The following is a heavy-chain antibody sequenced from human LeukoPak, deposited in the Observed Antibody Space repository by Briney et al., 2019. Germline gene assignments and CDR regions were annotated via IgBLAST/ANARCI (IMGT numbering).Heavy chain of an antibody. CDR3: AKKSSSIAVAGTLGGLFD. Sequence: GGSLRLSCAASGFTFSSYGMHWVRQAPGKGLEWVAFIHYDGTNEYYADSVKGRFTISRDNSKNTLYLQMNSLRAEDTAVYYCAKKSSSIAVAGTLGGLFDWGQGTLVTVSS. D-gene: IGHD6-19*01. CDR2: IHYDGTNE. V-gene: IGHV3-30*02. CDR1: GFTFSSYG. J-gene: IGHJ4*02.